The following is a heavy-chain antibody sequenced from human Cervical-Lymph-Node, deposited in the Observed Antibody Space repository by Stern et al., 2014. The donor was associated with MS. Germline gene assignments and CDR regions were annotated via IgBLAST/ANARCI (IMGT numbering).Heavy chain of an antibody. J-gene: IGHJ4*02. V-gene: IGHV5-51*01. CDR2: IFPGDSDT. CDR1: GYSFTIFW. Sequence: EGSGYSFTIFWIGWVRQIRGKGLEWVGIIFPGDSDTRDSPSFQGQVTISADKSISTAYLQWSSLKASDTAMYYCARMYSSSSSFDYWGQGTLVTVSS. D-gene: IGHD6-6*01. CDR3: ARMYSSSSSFDY.